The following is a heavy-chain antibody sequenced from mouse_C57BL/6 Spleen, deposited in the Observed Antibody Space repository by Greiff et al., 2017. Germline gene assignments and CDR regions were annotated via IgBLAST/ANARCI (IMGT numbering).Heavy chain of an antibody. V-gene: IGHV1-82*01. CDR2: IYPGDGDT. Sequence: VQLQQSGPELVKPGASVKISCKASGYAFSSSWMNWVKQRPGKGLEWIGRIYPGDGDTNYNGKFKGKATLTADQSSSTAYMQLSSLTSEDSAVYFCARGSDLIYYAMDYWGQGTSVTVSS. CDR3: ARGSDLIYYAMDY. CDR1: GYAFSSSW. J-gene: IGHJ4*01.